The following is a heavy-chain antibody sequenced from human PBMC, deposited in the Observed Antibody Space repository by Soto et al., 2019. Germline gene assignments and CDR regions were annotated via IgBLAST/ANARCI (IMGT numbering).Heavy chain of an antibody. Sequence: QVQLVQSGAEVKKPGSSVKVSCKASGGTFSSYAISWVRQAPGQGLEWMGGSIPIFGTANYAQKFQGRVTITADKSTSTAYMELSILRSEDTDVYYCARQGRSGWYDYDYYYGMDVWGQGTTVSVSS. J-gene: IGHJ6*02. CDR1: GGTFSSYA. D-gene: IGHD6-19*01. CDR2: SIPIFGTA. CDR3: ARQGRSGWYDYDYYYGMDV. V-gene: IGHV1-69*06.